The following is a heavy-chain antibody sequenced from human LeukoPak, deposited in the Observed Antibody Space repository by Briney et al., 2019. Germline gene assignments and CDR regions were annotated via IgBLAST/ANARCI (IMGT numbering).Heavy chain of an antibody. V-gene: IGHV1-18*01. CDR1: GYTFTSYG. Sequence: ASVKVSCKASGYTFTSYGISWVRQAPGQGLEWMGWISAYNGNTNYAQKLQGRVTMTTDTSTSTAYMELRSLRSDETAVYYWARDPPKTGQHILYYSYYGMHVWGQGPTVTVSS. J-gene: IGHJ6*02. CDR3: ARDPPKTGQHILYYSYYGMHV. CDR2: ISAYNGNT. D-gene: IGHD1-1*01.